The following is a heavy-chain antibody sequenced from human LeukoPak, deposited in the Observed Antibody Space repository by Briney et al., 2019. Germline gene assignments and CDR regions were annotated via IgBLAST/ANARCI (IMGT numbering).Heavy chain of an antibody. D-gene: IGHD5-12*01. CDR1: ASSFNHNE. Sequence: GGSLRLSCEGSASSFNHNEMNWVRQAPGKGLEWVAYISRTGSSIYYADSVKGRFTISRDNAKNSLYLQMNSLRAEDTALYYCARERATLDYYYYMDVWGKGTTVTVSS. CDR3: ARERATLDYYYYMDV. J-gene: IGHJ6*03. CDR2: ISRTGSSI. V-gene: IGHV3-48*03.